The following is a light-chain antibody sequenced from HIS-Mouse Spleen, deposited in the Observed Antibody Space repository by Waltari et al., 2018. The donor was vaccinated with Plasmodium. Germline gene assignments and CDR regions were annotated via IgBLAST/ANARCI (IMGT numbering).Light chain of an antibody. Sequence: SYELTQPPSVSVSPGQTARTTCSGDALPKQSAYWYQQKQGQAPVLVIYKDSGGSSGIPERFSGSSSGTTVTLTISGVQAEDEADYYCQSADSSGTYQVFGGGTKLTVL. CDR2: KDS. CDR1: ALPKQS. V-gene: IGLV3-25*03. J-gene: IGLJ2*01. CDR3: QSADSSGTYQV.